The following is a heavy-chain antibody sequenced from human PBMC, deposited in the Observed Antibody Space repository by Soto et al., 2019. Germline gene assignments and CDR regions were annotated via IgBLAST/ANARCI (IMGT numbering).Heavy chain of an antibody. J-gene: IGHJ4*02. Sequence: LSFSSTGVGVGWIRQPPGKALEWLALIYWDDDKRYSPSLKSRLTITKDTSKNQVVLTMTNMDPVDTATYYCAHRQAQGIGLAGTFDSWGQGTLVTVS. D-gene: IGHD6-19*01. CDR2: IYWDDDK. V-gene: IGHV2-5*02. CDR3: AHRQAQGIGLAGTFDS. CDR1: LSFSSTGVG.